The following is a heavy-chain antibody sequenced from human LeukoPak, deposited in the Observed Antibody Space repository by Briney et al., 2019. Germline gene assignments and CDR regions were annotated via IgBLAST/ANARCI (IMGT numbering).Heavy chain of an antibody. CDR2: MNPNSGNT. D-gene: IGHD1-26*01. CDR3: ARGKWELLYYFDY. V-gene: IGHV1-8*01. Sequence: ASVKVSCKASGYTFTSYDINWVRQATGQGLEWMGRMNPNSGNTGYAQKFQGRVTMTRNTSISTAYMELSSLRSEDTAVYYCARGKWELLYYFDYWGQGALVTVSS. CDR1: GYTFTSYD. J-gene: IGHJ4*02.